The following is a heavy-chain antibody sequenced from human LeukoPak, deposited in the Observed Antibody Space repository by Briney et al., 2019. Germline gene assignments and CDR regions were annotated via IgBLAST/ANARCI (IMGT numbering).Heavy chain of an antibody. Sequence: GGSLTLSSAACGFTFSSYWMGRVRQAPGKGLKGGAVIWYDGSNKYYADSVNGRFTISRDNSKNTLYLQMNSLRAEDTAVYYCARAYYYGSGSGPFDYWGQGTLVTVSS. CDR3: ARAYYYGSGSGPFDY. CDR2: IWYDGSNK. V-gene: IGHV3-33*08. CDR1: GFTFSSYW. J-gene: IGHJ4*02. D-gene: IGHD3-10*01.